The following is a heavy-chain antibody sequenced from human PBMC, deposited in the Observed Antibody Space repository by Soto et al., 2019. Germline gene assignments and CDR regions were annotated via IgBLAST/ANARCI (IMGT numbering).Heavy chain of an antibody. Sequence: ASVKVSCKASGGTFSSYAISWVRQAPGQGLEWMGGIIPIFGTANYAQKFQGRVTITADESTSTAYMELSSLRSEDTAVYYCAREPLGDFWSGYYDYWGQGTLVTVSS. D-gene: IGHD3-3*01. CDR2: IIPIFGTA. CDR1: GGTFSSYA. CDR3: AREPLGDFWSGYYDY. V-gene: IGHV1-69*13. J-gene: IGHJ4*02.